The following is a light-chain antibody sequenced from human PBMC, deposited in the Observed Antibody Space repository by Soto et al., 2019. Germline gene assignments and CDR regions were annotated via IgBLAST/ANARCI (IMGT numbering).Light chain of an antibody. CDR1: SGHRSYA. CDR2: LNSDGSH. Sequence: QPVLTQSPSASASLGASVKLTCTLSSGHRSYAIAWHQQQPEKGPRYLMKLNSDGSHSKGDGIPDRLSGSSSGAERYLTISSLQSEDEADYYCQTWGRGIVVFGGGTKVTVL. J-gene: IGLJ2*01. V-gene: IGLV4-69*02. CDR3: QTWGRGIVV.